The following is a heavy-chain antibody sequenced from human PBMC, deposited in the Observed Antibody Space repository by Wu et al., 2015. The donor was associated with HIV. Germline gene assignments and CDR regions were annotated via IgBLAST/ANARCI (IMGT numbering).Heavy chain of an antibody. CDR2: FNTANGGA. J-gene: IGHJ4*02. CDR3: VTFGSGTKLYYDY. V-gene: IGHV1-2*02. D-gene: IGHD3-10*01. CDR1: GYTFTAYS. Sequence: QVQLVQSGAEVRKPGASMKVSCKPSGYTFTAYSLHWIRQAPGQGFEWMGRFNTANGGADYAQKFHDRISMTRDTSFTTAFLELRRLTSDDTATYYCVTFGSGTKLYYDYWGQGTLVTVSS.